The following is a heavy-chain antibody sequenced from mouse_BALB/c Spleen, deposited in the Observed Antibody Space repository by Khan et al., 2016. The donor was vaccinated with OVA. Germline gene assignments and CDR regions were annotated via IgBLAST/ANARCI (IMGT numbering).Heavy chain of an antibody. V-gene: IGHV1S136*01. CDR2: INPYNDGT. CDR3: ETYYGNYVDY. D-gene: IGHD2-10*01. Sequence: VQLQQPGPELVKPGASVKMSCKASGYTFTSYIIHWVKQKPGQGLEWIGYINPYNDGTKYNEKLKGKATLTSDKSSSTAYMELSSLTSEDSAVYYCETYYGNYVDYGGHGTTLTVSS. J-gene: IGHJ2*01. CDR1: GYTFTSYI.